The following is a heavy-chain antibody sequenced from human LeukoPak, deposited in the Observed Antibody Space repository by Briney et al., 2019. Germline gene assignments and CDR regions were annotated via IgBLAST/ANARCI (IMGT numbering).Heavy chain of an antibody. D-gene: IGHD2-8*02. CDR1: GFTFSVYS. J-gene: IGHJ4*02. CDR2: INGSSFGSRISV. V-gene: IGHV3-69-1*01. CDR3: ARLACTGGSCRFDN. Sequence: GGSLRLSCAASGFTFSVYSMNWVRQAPGKGLEWVSSINGSSFGSRISVKSADSVEGRFTISRDNANNSLSLQMESLRAEDTGLYFCARLACTGGSCRFDNWGQGTQVTVSS.